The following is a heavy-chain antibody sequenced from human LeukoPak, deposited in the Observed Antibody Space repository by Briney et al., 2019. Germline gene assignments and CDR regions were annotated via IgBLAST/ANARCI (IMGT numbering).Heavy chain of an antibody. CDR1: GYSFSDKY. CDR3: ARAGGRSWFDP. CDR2: NNPNSGGT. J-gene: IGHJ5*02. Sequence: ASVKVSCKASGYSFSDKYMHWVRQAPGQGLEWMGGNNPNSGGTNYAQKFQGRVTMTTDTSMSTAYMELSRLTSDDTAVYYCARAGGRSWFDPWGQGTLVTVSS. V-gene: IGHV1-2*02.